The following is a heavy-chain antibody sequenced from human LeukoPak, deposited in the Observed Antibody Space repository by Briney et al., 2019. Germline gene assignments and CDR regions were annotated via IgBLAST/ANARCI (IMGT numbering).Heavy chain of an antibody. V-gene: IGHV3-23*01. J-gene: IGHJ4*02. CDR2: ISGSGGST. D-gene: IGHD2-15*01. CDR3: AKLFWGGGSCYDY. Sequence: GGSLRLSCAASGFTFSSYAMSWVRQAPGQGLEWVSAISGSGGSTYYADSVKGRFTISRDNSKNTLYLQMNSLRAEDTAVYYCAKLFWGGGSCYDYWGQGTLVTVSS. CDR1: GFTFSSYA.